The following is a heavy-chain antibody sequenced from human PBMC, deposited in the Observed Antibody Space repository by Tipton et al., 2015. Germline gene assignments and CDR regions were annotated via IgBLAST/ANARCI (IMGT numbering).Heavy chain of an antibody. CDR2: IYPGDSDT. Sequence: VQLVQSGAEVKKPGESLKISCKGSGYTFGHYWIAWVRQMPGKGLEWMGLIYPGDSDTKYSPSFQGQVTISADKSISIAYLQWSSLKASDTAMYYCARLRKGDGDYAIDYWGQGTLVTVSS. V-gene: IGHV5-51*01. D-gene: IGHD4-17*01. CDR1: GYTFGHYW. J-gene: IGHJ4*02. CDR3: ARLRKGDGDYAIDY.